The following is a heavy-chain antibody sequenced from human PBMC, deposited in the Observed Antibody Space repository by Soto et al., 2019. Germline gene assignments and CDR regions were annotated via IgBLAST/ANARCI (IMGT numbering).Heavy chain of an antibody. CDR3: ASQYSSSYKVY. CDR1: GFTFSSYA. D-gene: IGHD6-6*01. V-gene: IGHV3-30-3*01. Sequence: GGSLRLSCAASGFTFSSYAMHWVRQAPGKGLEWVAVISYDGSNKYYADSVKGRFTISRDNSKNTLYLQMNSLRAEDTAVYYCASQYSSSYKVYWGQGTLVTVSS. J-gene: IGHJ4*02. CDR2: ISYDGSNK.